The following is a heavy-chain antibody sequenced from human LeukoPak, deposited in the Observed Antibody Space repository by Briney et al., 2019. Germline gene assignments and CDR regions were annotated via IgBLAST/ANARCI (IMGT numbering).Heavy chain of an antibody. D-gene: IGHD6-19*01. CDR1: GGSSNFDF. J-gene: IGHJ5*02. CDR3: ARGFIAVAGTALNWFDP. Sequence: PSETLSLTCAASGGSSNFDFWTWVRQFPGKGLESIGEIDQSGNTNYNPSLKSRVTMSFDMSNNQFSLKLKSVNAADTAVYFCARGFIAVAGTALNWFDPWGPGTQVTVSS. CDR2: IDQSGNT. V-gene: IGHV4-34*01.